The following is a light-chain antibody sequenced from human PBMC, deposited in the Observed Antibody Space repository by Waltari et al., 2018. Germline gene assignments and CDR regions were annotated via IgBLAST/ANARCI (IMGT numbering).Light chain of an antibody. CDR1: QTVNTN. CDR2: GAS. CDR3: QQYVQWPLT. Sequence: EIVMTQSPATLSVSPGERATLSCRASQTVNTNFAWYQQKPGQVPRLLIYGASTRATGIPARFSGSGSGTEFTLTISGLHSEDFAIYYCQQYVQWPLTFGQGTRLEIK. J-gene: IGKJ5*01. V-gene: IGKV3-15*01.